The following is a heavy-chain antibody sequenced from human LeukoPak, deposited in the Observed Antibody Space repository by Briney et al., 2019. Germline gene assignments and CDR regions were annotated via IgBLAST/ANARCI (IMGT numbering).Heavy chain of an antibody. J-gene: IGHJ4*02. CDR2: IYHSGST. CDR1: GGSISSYY. CDR3: ARGGDGYRDFDY. Sequence: PSETLSLTCTVSGGSISSYYWSWIRQPPGKGLEWIGYIYHSGSTDYNPSLKSRVTISVDTSKSQFSLKLTSVTAADTAVYYCARGGDGYRDFDYWGQGTLVTVSS. V-gene: IGHV4-4*09. D-gene: IGHD5-24*01.